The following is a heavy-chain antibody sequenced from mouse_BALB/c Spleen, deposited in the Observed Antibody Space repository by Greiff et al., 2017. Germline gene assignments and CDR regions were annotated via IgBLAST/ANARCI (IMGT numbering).Heavy chain of an antibody. CDR2: IWAGGST. J-gene: IGHJ2*01. CDR1: GFSLTSYG. D-gene: IGHD1-1*01. Sequence: LQESGPGLVAPSQSLSITCTVSGFSLTSYGVHWVRQPPGKGLEWLGVIWAGGSTNYNSALMSRLSISKDNSKSQVFLKMNSLQTDDTAMYYCARDGIYYYGSSLDYWGQGTTLTVSS. V-gene: IGHV2-9*02. CDR3: ARDGIYYYGSSLDY.